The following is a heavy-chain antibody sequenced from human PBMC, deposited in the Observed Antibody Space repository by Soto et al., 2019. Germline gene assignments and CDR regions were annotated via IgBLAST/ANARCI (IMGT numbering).Heavy chain of an antibody. CDR3: ARAPPERGYSYGLEYFDY. CDR2: IYYSGST. CDR1: GGSISSGDYY. J-gene: IGHJ4*02. Sequence: PSETLSLTCTVSGGSISSGDYYWSWIRQPPGKGLEWIGYIYYSGSTYYNPSLKSRVTISVDTSKNQFSLKLSSVTAADTAVYYCARAPPERGYSYGLEYFDYWGQGTLVTVSS. D-gene: IGHD5-18*01. V-gene: IGHV4-30-4*01.